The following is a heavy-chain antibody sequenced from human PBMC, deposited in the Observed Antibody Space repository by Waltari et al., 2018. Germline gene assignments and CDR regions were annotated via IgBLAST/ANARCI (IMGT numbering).Heavy chain of an antibody. CDR2: ISGSGDST. CDR1: GFTFRNFA. Sequence: EVQLLESGGGLVQPGGSLTLSCPASGFTFRNFAMNWVRRAPGKGLEWVSHISGSGDSTFYADSVRGRFTISRDNSKNTVYLQMDSLRAEDTAIFYCAKVLTYSSRSGPFDSWGQGTLVSVSS. CDR3: AKVLTYSSRSGPFDS. D-gene: IGHD6-13*01. V-gene: IGHV3-23*01. J-gene: IGHJ4*02.